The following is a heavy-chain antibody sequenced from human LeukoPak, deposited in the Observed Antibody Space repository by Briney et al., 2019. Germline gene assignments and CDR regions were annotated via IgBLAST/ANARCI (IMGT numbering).Heavy chain of an antibody. D-gene: IGHD3-3*01. J-gene: IGHJ4*02. CDR1: GFIFHNAW. Sequence: PGGSLRLSCAASGFIFHNAWMTWVRQAPGKGLEWVGRIKSNPYGGTADYAAPVKGRFIISRDDSKNTLYLQLNSLKTEDTAVYYCTTLSYDVHYWGQGTLVTVSS. CDR3: TTLSYDVHY. CDR2: IKSNPYGGTA. V-gene: IGHV3-15*05.